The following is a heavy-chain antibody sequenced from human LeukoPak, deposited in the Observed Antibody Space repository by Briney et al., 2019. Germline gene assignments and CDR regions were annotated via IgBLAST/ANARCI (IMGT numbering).Heavy chain of an antibody. J-gene: IGHJ4*02. Sequence: PSETLSLTCTVSSGSISSSSYYWGWIRQPPGKGLEWIGSIYYSGSTYYNPSLKSRVTISVDTSKNQFSLKLSSVTAADTAVYYCARHAENYYDSSGSNFDYWGQGTLVTVSS. CDR3: ARHAENYYDSSGSNFDY. CDR2: IYYSGST. V-gene: IGHV4-39*01. CDR1: SGSISSSSYY. D-gene: IGHD3-22*01.